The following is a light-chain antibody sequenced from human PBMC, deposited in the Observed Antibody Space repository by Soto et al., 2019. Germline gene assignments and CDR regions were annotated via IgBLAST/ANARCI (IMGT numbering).Light chain of an antibody. CDR3: SSYTSGSTYV. V-gene: IGLV2-14*03. Sequence: QSALTQPASVSGSPGQSITISCTGTSSDVGGYNYVSWYQQHPGKAPELMIYDVSSRPSGVSSRFSGSKSGNTASLTISGLLAEDDADYYCSSYTSGSTYVFGTWTKVTVL. CDR2: DVS. J-gene: IGLJ1*01. CDR1: SSDVGGYNY.